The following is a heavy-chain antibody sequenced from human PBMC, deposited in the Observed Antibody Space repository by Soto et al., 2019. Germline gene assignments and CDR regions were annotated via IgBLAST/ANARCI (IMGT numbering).Heavy chain of an antibody. D-gene: IGHD5-12*01. CDR1: DGSIGIDY. J-gene: IGHJ5*02. V-gene: IGHV4-34*01. CDR3: ARGGFTSRGYSGYTQGRWCDP. Sequence: SETLSLTCTVSDGSIGIDYWSWIRQPPGEGLEWIGEINHSGSTNYNPSLKSRGTISVDTSKNQFSLKLSSVTAADTAVYYCARGGFTSRGYSGYTQGRWCDPWGQGSLVTVSS. CDR2: INHSGST.